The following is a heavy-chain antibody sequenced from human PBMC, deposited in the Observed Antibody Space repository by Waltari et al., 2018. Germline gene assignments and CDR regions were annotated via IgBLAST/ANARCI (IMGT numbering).Heavy chain of an antibody. V-gene: IGHV4-61*09. J-gene: IGHJ5*02. CDR1: GGSISSGSYY. CDR2: IYTSGST. Sequence: QVQLQESGPGLVKPSQTLSLTCTVSGGSISSGSYYWSWIRQPAGKGLEWIGYIYTSGSTNYNPSLKSRVTISVDTSKNQFSLKLSSVTAADTAVYYCAGYCSGGSCTIGFEPWGQGTLVTVSS. D-gene: IGHD2-15*01. CDR3: AGYCSGGSCTIGFEP.